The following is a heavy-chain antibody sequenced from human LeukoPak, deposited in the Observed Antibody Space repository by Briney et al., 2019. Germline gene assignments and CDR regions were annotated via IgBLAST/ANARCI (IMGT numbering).Heavy chain of an antibody. V-gene: IGHV4-38-2*02. CDR3: ARDVSEVTNSGGAAY. CDR1: DYYISSGHY. J-gene: IGHJ4*02. D-gene: IGHD2-21*02. CDR2: IHHAGAT. Sequence: PSETLSLTCTVSDYYISSGHYWGWIRQPPGKGLEWIGNIHHAGATYYNPSLKSRVTISVDTSKNQFSLKLNSVTAADTAVYYCARDVSEVTNSGGAAYWGQGTLVTVSS.